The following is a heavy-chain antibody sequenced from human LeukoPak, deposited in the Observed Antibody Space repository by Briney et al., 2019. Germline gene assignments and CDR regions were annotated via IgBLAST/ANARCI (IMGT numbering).Heavy chain of an antibody. Sequence: PGRSLRLSCAASGFTFDDYAMHWVRQAPGKGLEWVSGISWNSGSIGYADSVKGRFTISRDNAKNSLYLQMNSLRAEDTALCYCAKGGEQWLTLVYFDYWGQGTLVTVSS. J-gene: IGHJ4*02. CDR1: GFTFDDYA. V-gene: IGHV3-9*01. CDR3: AKGGEQWLTLVYFDY. CDR2: ISWNSGSI. D-gene: IGHD6-19*01.